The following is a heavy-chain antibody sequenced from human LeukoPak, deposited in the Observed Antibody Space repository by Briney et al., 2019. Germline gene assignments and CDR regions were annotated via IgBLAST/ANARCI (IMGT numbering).Heavy chain of an antibody. CDR2: ISGSGGST. CDR1: GFTFSSYA. D-gene: IGHD3-22*01. CDR3: ARDQVPHYYDSSGYYYPDAFDI. Sequence: GGSLRLSCAASGFTFSSYAMSWVRQAPGKGLEWVSAISGSGGSTYYADSVKGRFTISRDNAKNSLYLQMNSLRAEDTAVYYCARDQVPHYYDSSGYYYPDAFDIWGQGTMVTVSS. V-gene: IGHV3-23*01. J-gene: IGHJ3*02.